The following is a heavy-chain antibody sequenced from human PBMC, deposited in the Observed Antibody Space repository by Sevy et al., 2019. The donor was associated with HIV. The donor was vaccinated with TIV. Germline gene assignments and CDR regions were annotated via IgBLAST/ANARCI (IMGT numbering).Heavy chain of an antibody. CDR1: GYTFISYV. CDR3: ARDRAGTKAFDV. CDR2: INTGNGNT. J-gene: IGHJ3*01. V-gene: IGHV1-3*04. Sequence: ASVKVSCKASGYTFISYVIHWVRQAPGQSLEWMGWINTGNGNTKYSQNFQGRVTVTRDTSASTAYMELRSLTSEDTAIYYCARDRAGTKAFDVWGQGTMVTVSS. D-gene: IGHD1-1*01.